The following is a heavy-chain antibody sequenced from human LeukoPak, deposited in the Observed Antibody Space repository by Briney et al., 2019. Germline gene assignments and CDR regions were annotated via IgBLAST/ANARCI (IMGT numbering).Heavy chain of an antibody. CDR1: GFTFSDYY. CDR3: ARGYRWLQLSIRCHFDY. J-gene: IGHJ4*02. D-gene: IGHD5-24*01. CDR2: ISSSGSTI. V-gene: IGHV3-11*01. Sequence: EGSLRLSCAASGFTFSDYYMSWIRQAPGKGLEWVSYISSSGSTIYYAESVKGRFTISRDNAKNSLYLQMNSLRAEDTAVYYCARGYRWLQLSIRCHFDYWGQGTLVTVSS.